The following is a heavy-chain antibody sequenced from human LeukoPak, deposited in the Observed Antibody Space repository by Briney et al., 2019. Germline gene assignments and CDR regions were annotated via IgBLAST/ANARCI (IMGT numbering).Heavy chain of an antibody. CDR3: ARDYYGFDY. D-gene: IGHD3-10*01. CDR2: IYYSGST. Sequence: PSETLSLTCTDSGGSISSYYWSWIRHPPGKGLEWIGYIYYSGSTNYNPSLKSRVTISVDTSKNQFSLKLSSVTAADTAVYYCARDYYGFDYWGQGTLVTVSS. J-gene: IGHJ4*02. CDR1: GGSISSYY. V-gene: IGHV4-59*01.